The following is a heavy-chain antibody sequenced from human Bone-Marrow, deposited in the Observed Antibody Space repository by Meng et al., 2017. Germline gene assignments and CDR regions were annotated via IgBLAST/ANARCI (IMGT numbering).Heavy chain of an antibody. Sequence: GGSLRLSCAASGFYFNNAWMSWVRQAPGKGLEWVGRIKSNTDGGTAEYAAPVTGRFTISRDDAKNTLYLQMNSLKTEDTAVYYCTTDLPFTEGGVITTWGQGTLVTVSS. CDR1: GFYFNNAW. D-gene: IGHD3-16*02. CDR2: IKSNTDGGTA. V-gene: IGHV3-15*01. CDR3: TTDLPFTEGGVITT. J-gene: IGHJ5*02.